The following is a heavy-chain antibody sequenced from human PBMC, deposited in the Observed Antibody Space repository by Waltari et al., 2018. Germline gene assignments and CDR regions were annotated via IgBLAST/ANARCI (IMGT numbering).Heavy chain of an antibody. V-gene: IGHV3-30-3*01. CDR1: GFTFSNYA. CDR2: ISSDGNNK. D-gene: IGHD3-16*01. J-gene: IGHJ6*03. CDR3: ARAPIMSYYMDV. Sequence: QVQLVESGGGVVQPGRSLRLSCAVSGFTFSNYAMHWVRQAPGKGLEWVAVISSDGNNKFYADSMKGRFTISRENSKNTLYLQMNSLRPEDTAVYYCARAPIMSYYMDVWGKGTTVTVSS.